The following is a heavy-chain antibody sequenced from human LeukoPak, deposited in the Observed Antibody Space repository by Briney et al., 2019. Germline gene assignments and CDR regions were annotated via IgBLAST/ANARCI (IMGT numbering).Heavy chain of an antibody. CDR2: INHSGST. V-gene: IGHV4-34*01. CDR1: GGSFSGYY. J-gene: IGHJ4*02. Sequence: SETLSLTCAVYGGSFSGYYWSWIRQPPGKGLEWIGEINHSGSTNYNPSLKSRVTISVDTSKNQFSLKLSSVTAADTAVYYCARGRYYYDSSGYYYRPYYFDYWGQGTLVTVSS. D-gene: IGHD3-22*01. CDR3: ARGRYYYDSSGYYYRPYYFDY.